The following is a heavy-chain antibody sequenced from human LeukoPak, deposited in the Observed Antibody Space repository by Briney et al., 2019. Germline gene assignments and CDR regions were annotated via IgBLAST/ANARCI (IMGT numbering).Heavy chain of an antibody. J-gene: IGHJ3*02. CDR3: ARGHYYYASGSSYLKRGVSAFDI. Sequence: ASVRVSCKASGYTFTGYYMHWVRQAPGQGLEWMGWINPNSGGTNYAQKFQGRVTMTRDTSISTAYMGLSSLRSEDMAVYYCARGHYYYASGSSYLKRGVSAFDIWGQGTMVTVSS. CDR2: INPNSGGT. D-gene: IGHD3-10*01. V-gene: IGHV1-2*02. CDR1: GYTFTGYY.